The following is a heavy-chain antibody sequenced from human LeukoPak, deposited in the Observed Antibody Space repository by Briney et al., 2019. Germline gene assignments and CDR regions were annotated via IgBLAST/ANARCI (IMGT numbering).Heavy chain of an antibody. CDR2: ISGSGDST. CDR3: AKDVRGSGTYWDY. J-gene: IGHJ4*02. D-gene: IGHD1-26*01. V-gene: IGHV3-23*01. Sequence: GGSLGLSCAASGFSFSSYAMTWVRQAPGKGLEWVSAISGSGDSTYDADSVKGRFTISRDNSKNTLYLQMKSLRAEDTAVYYCAKDVRGSGTYWDYWGQGTLVTVSS. CDR1: GFSFSSYA.